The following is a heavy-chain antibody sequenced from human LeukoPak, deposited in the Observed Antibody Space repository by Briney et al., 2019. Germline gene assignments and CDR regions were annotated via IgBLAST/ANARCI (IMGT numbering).Heavy chain of an antibody. D-gene: IGHD3-3*01. CDR3: AKEGGGGIMIFGVVTRDRQ. CDR2: IKSDGSST. J-gene: IGHJ4*02. V-gene: IGHV3-74*01. Sequence: GGSLRLSCAASGFTFSSHWMYWVRQAPGKGLVWVSRIKSDGSSTSYADSVKGRFTISRDNAKNTLYLQMNSLRAEDTAVYYCAKEGGGGIMIFGVVTRDRQWGRGALVTVSS. CDR1: GFTFSSHW.